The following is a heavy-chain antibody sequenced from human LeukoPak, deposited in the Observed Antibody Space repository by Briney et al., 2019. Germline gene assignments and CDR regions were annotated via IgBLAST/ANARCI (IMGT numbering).Heavy chain of an antibody. V-gene: IGHV4-34*01. J-gene: IGHJ3*02. CDR3: ASRTPPIYVDAFDI. CDR2: INHSGST. D-gene: IGHD1-14*01. CDR1: GGSFSGYY. Sequence: PSETLSLTCAVYGGSFSGYYWSWIRQPPGKGLEWIGEINHSGSTNYNPSLKSRVTISVDTSKNQFSLKLSSVTAADTAVYYCASRTPPIYVDAFDIWGQGTMVTVSS.